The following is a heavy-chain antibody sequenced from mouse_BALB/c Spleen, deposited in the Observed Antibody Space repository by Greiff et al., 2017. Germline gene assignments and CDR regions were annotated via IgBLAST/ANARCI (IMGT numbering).Heavy chain of an antibody. V-gene: IGHV3-2*02. Sequence: EVQLQESGPGLVKPSQSLSLTCTVTGYSITSDYAWNWIRQFPGNKLEWMGYISYSGSTSYNPSLKSRISITRDTSKNQFFLQLNSVTTEDTATYYCARRGPMAYGNSYYYAMDYWGQGTSVTVSS. D-gene: IGHD2-10*02. J-gene: IGHJ4*01. CDR1: GYSITSDYA. CDR3: ARRGPMAYGNSYYYAMDY. CDR2: ISYSGST.